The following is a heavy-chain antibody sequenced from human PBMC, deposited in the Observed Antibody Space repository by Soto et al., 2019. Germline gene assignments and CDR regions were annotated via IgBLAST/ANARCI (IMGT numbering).Heavy chain of an antibody. CDR3: ARRQYLDY. CDR1: GCTFGDYA. Sequence: GGSLRLSCTASGCTFGDYAMSWCRQAPGKGLEWVGFIRSKPYGGATEYAASVKGRFTISRDDSKSIAYLQMNSLKTEDTAVYYCARRQYLDYWGQGTLVTVSS. V-gene: IGHV3-49*03. CDR2: IRSKPYGGAT. J-gene: IGHJ4*02.